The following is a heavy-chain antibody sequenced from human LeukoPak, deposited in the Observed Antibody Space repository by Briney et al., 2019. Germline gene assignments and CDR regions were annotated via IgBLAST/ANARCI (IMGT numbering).Heavy chain of an antibody. V-gene: IGHV5-51*01. CDR3: ARHKGYGNYYYYDLDV. Sequence: GESLKISCKGSGYIFTTYWIAWVRQMPGKGLVWMGTVYPGDSETRDNPSFQGQVTISTDKSINTAYLQWSSLKASDTAMYYCARHKGYGNYYYYDLDVWGQGTTVTVSS. J-gene: IGHJ6*02. CDR1: GYIFTTYW. D-gene: IGHD5-18*01. CDR2: VYPGDSET.